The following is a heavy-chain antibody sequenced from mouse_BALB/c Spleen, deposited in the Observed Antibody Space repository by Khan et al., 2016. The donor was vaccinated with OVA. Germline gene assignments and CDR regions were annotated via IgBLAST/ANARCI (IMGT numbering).Heavy chain of an antibody. CDR1: GYTFTEYT. CDR3: ARWYYGSTWFAY. V-gene: IGHV1-18*01. D-gene: IGHD1-1*01. Sequence: VQLKESGPELVKPGASVKISCKTSGYTFTEYTMHWVKQSHGKSLEWIGGINPNDGGTTYNQQFKGKATLTVDKSSSTAYMELRSLTSEDSAVYYCARWYYGSTWFAYWGQGTLVTVSA. J-gene: IGHJ3*01. CDR2: INPNDGGT.